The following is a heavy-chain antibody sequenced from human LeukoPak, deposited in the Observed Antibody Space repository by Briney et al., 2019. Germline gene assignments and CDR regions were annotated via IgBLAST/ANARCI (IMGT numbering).Heavy chain of an antibody. D-gene: IGHD1-26*01. V-gene: IGHV3-30-3*01. CDR2: ISYDGSNK. CDR1: GFTFSSYA. J-gene: IGHJ4*02. Sequence: PGGSLRLSCAASGFTFSSYAMSWVRQAPGKGLEWVAVISYDGSNKYYADSVKGRFTISRDNSKNTLYLQMNSLRAEDTAVYYCARGWGSYYLFDYWGQGTLVTVSS. CDR3: ARGWGSYYLFDY.